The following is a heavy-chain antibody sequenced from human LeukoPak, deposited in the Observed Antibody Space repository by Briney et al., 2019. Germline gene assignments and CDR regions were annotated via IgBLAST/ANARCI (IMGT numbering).Heavy chain of an antibody. CDR1: GFTLSDYY. J-gene: IGHJ6*02. Sequence: GGPLRLSCAASGFTLSDYYMSWIRQAPGKGLEWVSYISSSGSTIYYADSVKGRFTISRDNAKNSLYLQMNSLRAEDTAVYYCARASGSGYDWFGDSYYYGMDVWGQGTTVTVSS. V-gene: IGHV3-11*04. CDR2: ISSSGSTI. CDR3: ARASGSGYDWFGDSYYYGMDV. D-gene: IGHD5-12*01.